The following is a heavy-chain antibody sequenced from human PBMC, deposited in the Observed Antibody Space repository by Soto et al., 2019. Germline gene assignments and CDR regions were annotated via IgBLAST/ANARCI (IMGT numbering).Heavy chain of an antibody. CDR3: APRLSPPALHVAARYFDY. D-gene: IGHD6-6*01. V-gene: IGHV3-23*01. CDR1: GFTFSSYA. CDR2: ISGSGGST. Sequence: PGGSLRLSCAASGFTFSSYAMSWVRQAPGKGLEWVSAISGSGGSTYYADSVKGRFTISRDNSKNTLYLQMNSLRAEDTAVYYCAPRLSPPALHVAARYFDYWGQGTLVTVSS. J-gene: IGHJ4*02.